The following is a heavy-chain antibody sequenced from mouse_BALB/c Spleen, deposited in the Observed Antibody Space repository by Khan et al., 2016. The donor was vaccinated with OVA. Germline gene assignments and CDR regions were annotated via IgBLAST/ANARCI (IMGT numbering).Heavy chain of an antibody. D-gene: IGHD1-1*02. CDR3: ARAGYGGFAY. CDR1: GFTFSDYY. Sequence: EVELVESGGGLVKPGGSLKLSCAASGFTFSDYYMYWVRQTPEKRLEWVATISDGGSYTYYPASVKGRFTISRANAKNNLYLQMSRLKSEDTTMYDCARAGYGGFAYWGQGTLVTVSA. V-gene: IGHV5-4*02. J-gene: IGHJ3*01. CDR2: ISDGGSYT.